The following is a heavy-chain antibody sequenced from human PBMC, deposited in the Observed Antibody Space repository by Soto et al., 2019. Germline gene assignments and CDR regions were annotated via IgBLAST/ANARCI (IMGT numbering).Heavy chain of an antibody. D-gene: IGHD3-10*01. J-gene: IGHJ4*02. Sequence: QVQLVQSGAEVKKPGSSVKVSCKASGGTFSSYTISWVRQAPGQGLEWMGRIIPILGIANYAQKFQGRVTITADKSTSTAYMELSSLRSEDMAVYYCARATLVRGVTYYFYYRGQGTLVTVSS. CDR3: ARATLVRGVTYYFYY. V-gene: IGHV1-69*02. CDR1: GGTFSSYT. CDR2: IIPILGIA.